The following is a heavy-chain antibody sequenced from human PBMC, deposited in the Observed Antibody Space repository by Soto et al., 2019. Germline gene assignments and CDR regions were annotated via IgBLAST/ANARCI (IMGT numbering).Heavy chain of an antibody. J-gene: IGHJ5*02. CDR3: ARDHYHDSSGYYSWFDP. D-gene: IGHD3-22*01. Sequence: SETLSLTCTVSGGSISSYYWSWIRQPPGKGLEWIGYIYYSGSTNYNPSLKSRVTISVDTSKNQFSLKLSSVTAADTAVYYCARDHYHDSSGYYSWFDPWGQGTLVTVSS. CDR1: GGSISSYY. CDR2: IYYSGST. V-gene: IGHV4-59*01.